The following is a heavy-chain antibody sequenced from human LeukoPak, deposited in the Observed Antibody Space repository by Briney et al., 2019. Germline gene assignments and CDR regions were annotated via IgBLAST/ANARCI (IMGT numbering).Heavy chain of an antibody. CDR1: GFTFSNAW. V-gene: IGHV3-15*01. Sequence: GGSLRLSCAASGFTFSNAWMSWVRQAPGKGLEWVARIKSKTDGGTTDHAAPVKGRCTISRDDSKNTLYLQMNSLKTEDTAVYYCTTAPPNWNYGDYWGQGTLVTVSS. J-gene: IGHJ4*02. D-gene: IGHD1-7*01. CDR3: TTAPPNWNYGDY. CDR2: IKSKTDGGTT.